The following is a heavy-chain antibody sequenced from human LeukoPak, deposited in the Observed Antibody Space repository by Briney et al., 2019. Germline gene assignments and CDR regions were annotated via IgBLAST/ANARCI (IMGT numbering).Heavy chain of an antibody. Sequence: GGSLRLSCAASGFTFSSYGMHWVRQAPGKGLEWVAVIPYDGSNKYYADSVKGRFTISRDNSKNTLYLQMNSLRAQDTAVYYCARDPPGKVVRSRVANSYWGQGPLVTVSS. CDR2: IPYDGSNK. V-gene: IGHV3-30*03. J-gene: IGHJ4*02. D-gene: IGHD2-8*01. CDR3: ARDPPGKVVRSRVANSY. CDR1: GFTFSSYG.